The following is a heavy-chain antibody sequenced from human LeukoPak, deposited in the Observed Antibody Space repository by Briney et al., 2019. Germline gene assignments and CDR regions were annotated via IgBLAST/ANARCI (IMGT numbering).Heavy chain of an antibody. V-gene: IGHV7-4-1*02. D-gene: IGHD3-10*01. J-gene: IGHJ4*02. CDR1: GYTFTSYA. CDR2: INTNTGNP. Sequence: GASAKVSCKASGYTFTSYAMNWVRQAPGQGLEWMGWINTNTGNPTYAQGFTGRFVFSLDTSVSTAYLQISSLKAEDTAVYYCASITMVRGVRGGFDYWGQGTLVTVSS. CDR3: ASITMVRGVRGGFDY.